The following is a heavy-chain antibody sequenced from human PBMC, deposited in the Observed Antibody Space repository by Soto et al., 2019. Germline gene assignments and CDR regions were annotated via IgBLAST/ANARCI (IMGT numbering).Heavy chain of an antibody. Sequence: SGGSLRLSCTASGFTFNTHWMHWVRQAPGKGLVWVSRIYFDGITTNYADSVKGRLTVSRDNAKNTVYLHVNTLRDEDTAVYYCARGGAMGVDYWSQGTLVHRLL. D-gene: IGHD1-26*01. V-gene: IGHV3-74*01. CDR3: ARGGAMGVDY. J-gene: IGHJ4*02. CDR1: GFTFNTHW. CDR2: IYFDGITT.